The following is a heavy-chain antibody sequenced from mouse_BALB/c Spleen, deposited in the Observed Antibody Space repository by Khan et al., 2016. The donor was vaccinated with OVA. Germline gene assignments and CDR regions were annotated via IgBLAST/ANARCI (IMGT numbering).Heavy chain of an antibody. CDR1: GYSITSGYS. CDR3: AICYDYDWFAY. CDR2: IHYSGST. D-gene: IGHD2-4*01. V-gene: IGHV3-1*02. J-gene: IGHJ3*01. Sequence: EVQLQESGPDLVKPSQSLSLTCTVTGYSITSGYSWHWIRQFPGNKLEWMGYIHYSGSTNYNPSLKSRISITRDTSKTQFFLQLNSVTTEYTATYYCAICYDYDWFAYWGQGTLVTVSA.